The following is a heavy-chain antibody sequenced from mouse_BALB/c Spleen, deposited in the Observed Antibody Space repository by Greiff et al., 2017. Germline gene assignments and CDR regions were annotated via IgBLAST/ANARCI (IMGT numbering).Heavy chain of an antibody. CDR2: ISDGGSYT. V-gene: IGHV5-4*02. Sequence: DVKLVESGGGLVKPGGSLKLSCAASGFTFSDYYMYWVRQTPEKRLEWVATISDGGSYTYYPDSVKGRFTISRDNAKNNLYLQMSSLKSEDTAMYYCARNFNFDYWGQGTTLTVSS. CDR3: ARNFNFDY. CDR1: GFTFSDYY. J-gene: IGHJ2*01.